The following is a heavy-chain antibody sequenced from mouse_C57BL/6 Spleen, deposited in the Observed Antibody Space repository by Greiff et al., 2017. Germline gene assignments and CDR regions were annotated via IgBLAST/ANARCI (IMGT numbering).Heavy chain of an antibody. V-gene: IGHV1-55*01. CDR1: GYTFTSYW. CDR2: IYPGSGST. CDR3: ERCTTGYYAMDY. D-gene: IGHD3-1*01. J-gene: IGHJ4*01. Sequence: QVQLKQPGAELVKPGASVKMSCKASGYTFTSYWITWVKQRPGQGLEWIGEIYPGSGSTNYNEKFKSKATLTVDTSSSTAYMQLSSLTSKDSAVYYSERCTTGYYAMDYWGQGTSVTVSS.